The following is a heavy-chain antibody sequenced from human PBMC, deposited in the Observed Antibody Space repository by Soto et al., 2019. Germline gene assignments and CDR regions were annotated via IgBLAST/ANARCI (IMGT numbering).Heavy chain of an antibody. CDR2: IYYSGST. Sequence: SETLSLTCTVSGGSISSSSYYWGWIRQPPGKGLEWIGSIYYSGSTYYNPSLKSRVTISVDTSKNQFSLKLSSVTAADTAVYYCARPRIAARLGVLSWFDPWGQGTLVTVSS. CDR1: GGSISSSSYY. V-gene: IGHV4-39*01. CDR3: ARPRIAARLGVLSWFDP. D-gene: IGHD6-6*01. J-gene: IGHJ5*02.